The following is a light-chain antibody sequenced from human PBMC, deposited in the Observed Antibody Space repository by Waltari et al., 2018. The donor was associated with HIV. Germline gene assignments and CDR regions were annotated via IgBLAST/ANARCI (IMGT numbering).Light chain of an antibody. Sequence: SYELTQPPSVAVSPGQTARITCTGDALPKKYASWYQQKSGQAPVLVIYEDSKRPSGFPVRFSGSRSGTTATLTISGAQVEDEADYYCYSTDNSGHHRVFGTGTKLTVL. CDR3: YSTDNSGHHRV. CDR1: ALPKKY. J-gene: IGLJ2*01. CDR2: EDS. V-gene: IGLV3-10*01.